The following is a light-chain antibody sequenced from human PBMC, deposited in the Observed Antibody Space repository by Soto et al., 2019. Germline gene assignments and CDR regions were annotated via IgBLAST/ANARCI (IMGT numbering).Light chain of an antibody. CDR2: KAS. V-gene: IGKV1-5*03. CDR3: EQYDSLPFT. J-gene: IGKJ2*01. CDR1: QTINSW. Sequence: DIQMTQSPSTLSASVRDRVTITCRASQTINSWLAWYQQRPGKAPRLLIYKASTLESGVPSRFSGSGSGTEFTLTISILQPDDFATYYCEQYDSLPFTFGQETKLDIK.